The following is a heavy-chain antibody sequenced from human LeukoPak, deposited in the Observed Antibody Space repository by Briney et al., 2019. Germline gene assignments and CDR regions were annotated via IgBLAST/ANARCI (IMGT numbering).Heavy chain of an antibody. CDR3: AKDKTPQWLAD. CDR2: ISGSGGST. V-gene: IGHV3-23*01. CDR1: GFNFANHA. D-gene: IGHD6-19*01. Sequence: GGSLRFSCAASGFNFANHAMSWVRQTPGKGLEWVSAISGSGGSTYYADSVKGRFTISRDNSKNTLYLQMNSLRAGDTAVYYCAKDKTPQWLADWGQGTLVTVSS. J-gene: IGHJ4*02.